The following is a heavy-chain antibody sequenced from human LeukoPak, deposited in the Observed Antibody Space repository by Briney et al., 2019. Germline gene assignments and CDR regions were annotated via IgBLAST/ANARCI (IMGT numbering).Heavy chain of an antibody. CDR1: GFTFSSYA. CDR3: AKDFWSGYFRGG. J-gene: IGHJ4*02. Sequence: PGGSLRLSCAASGFTFSSYAMSWVRQAPGKGLEWVSAISGSGGSTYYADSVKGRFTISRDDSKNTLYLQMNSLRAEDTAVYYCAKDFWSGYFRGGWGQGTLVTVSS. CDR2: ISGSGGST. V-gene: IGHV3-23*01. D-gene: IGHD3-3*01.